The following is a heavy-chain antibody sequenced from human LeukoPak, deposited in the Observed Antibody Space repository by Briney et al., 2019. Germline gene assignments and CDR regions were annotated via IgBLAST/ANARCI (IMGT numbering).Heavy chain of an antibody. Sequence: SETLSLTCTVSGGSISSYYWSWIRQPPGKGLEWTAYLFYSGSTDYNPSLESRVTISVDTSKNQFSLKLRSVTAADTAVYYCATVAVIRGVTYFDYWGQGTLVTVSS. D-gene: IGHD3-10*01. V-gene: IGHV4-59*01. CDR1: GGSISSYY. CDR3: ATVAVIRGVTYFDY. CDR2: LFYSGST. J-gene: IGHJ4*02.